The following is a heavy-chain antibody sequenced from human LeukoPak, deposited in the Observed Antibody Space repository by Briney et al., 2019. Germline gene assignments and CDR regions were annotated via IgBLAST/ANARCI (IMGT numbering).Heavy chain of an antibody. CDR3: ARGRHDITMIVVVMTSVSYYLDV. Sequence: PSETLSLTCTVSGGSISSSSYYWGWIRQSPGKGLEWIGDINPSGSTYYNPSLKSRLTISVDTSKNQFSLKLRSVTAADTAVYYCARGRHDITMIVVVMTSVSYYLDVWGKGTTVTVS. J-gene: IGHJ6*03. CDR1: GGSISSSSYY. D-gene: IGHD3-22*01. CDR2: INPSGST. V-gene: IGHV4-39*07.